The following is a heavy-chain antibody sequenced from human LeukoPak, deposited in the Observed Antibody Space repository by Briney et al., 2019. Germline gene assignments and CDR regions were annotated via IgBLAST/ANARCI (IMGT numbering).Heavy chain of an antibody. D-gene: IGHD5-18*01. J-gene: IGHJ4*02. CDR3: ARGRGYIYGYDY. CDR2: IHLGGAA. CDR1: GLTVSSNF. Sequence: GGSLRLSCAAAGLTVSSNFMSWVRQAPGKGLEWVSIIHLGGAAYYADSVKGRFTISRDNSKNTLYLQMGSLRAEDMAVYYCARGRGYIYGYDYWGQGTLVTVSS. V-gene: IGHV3-66*01.